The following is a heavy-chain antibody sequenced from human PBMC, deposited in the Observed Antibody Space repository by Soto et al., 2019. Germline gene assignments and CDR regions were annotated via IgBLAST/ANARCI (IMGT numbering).Heavy chain of an antibody. CDR2: ISYDGSNK. Sequence: QVQLVESGGGVVQPGRSLRLSCAASGFTFSSYAMHWVRQAPGKGLEWVAVISYDGSNKYYADSVKGRFTISRDNSKNTLYLQMNSLGAEDTAVYYCARDIHCSGGSCYSRFHYWGQGTLVTVSS. CDR3: ARDIHCSGGSCYSRFHY. D-gene: IGHD2-15*01. J-gene: IGHJ4*02. CDR1: GFTFSSYA. V-gene: IGHV3-30-3*01.